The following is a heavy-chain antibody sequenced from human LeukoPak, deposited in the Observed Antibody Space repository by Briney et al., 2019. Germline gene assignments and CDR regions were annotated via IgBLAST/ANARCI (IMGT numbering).Heavy chain of an antibody. Sequence: GRSLRLSCAASGFTFSSYGMHWVRQAQGKGLEWVAVIWYDGSNKYYADSVKGRFTISRDNSKNTLYLQMNSLRAEDTAVYYCASETNCSGGSCYQTWGQGTLVTVSS. CDR3: ASETNCSGGSCYQT. CDR2: IWYDGSNK. V-gene: IGHV3-33*01. J-gene: IGHJ5*02. D-gene: IGHD2-15*01. CDR1: GFTFSSYG.